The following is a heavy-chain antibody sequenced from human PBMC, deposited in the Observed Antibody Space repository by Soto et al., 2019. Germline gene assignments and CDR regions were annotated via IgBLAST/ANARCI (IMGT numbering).Heavy chain of an antibody. V-gene: IGHV1-24*01. CDR2: FDPEDGET. J-gene: IGHJ3*02. CDR1: GYTLTELS. Sequence: ASVKVSCKVSGYTLTELSMHWVRQASGKGLEWMGGFDPEDGETIYAQKFQGRVTMTEDTSTDTAYMELSSLRSEDTAVYYCATGRIVGATSDAFDIWGQGTMVTVSS. D-gene: IGHD1-26*01. CDR3: ATGRIVGATSDAFDI.